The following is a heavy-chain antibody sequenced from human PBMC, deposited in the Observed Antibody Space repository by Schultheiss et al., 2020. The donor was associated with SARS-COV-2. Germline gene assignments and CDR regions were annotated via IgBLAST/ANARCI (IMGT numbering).Heavy chain of an antibody. Sequence: SETLSLTCTVSGGSISSSSYYWSWIRQPPGKGLEWIGYIYYSGSTYYNPSLKSRVTISVDTSKNQFSLKLSSVTAADTAVYYCASQSLVRGVRGGAFDIWGQGTMVTVSS. CDR1: GGSISSSSYY. CDR3: ASQSLVRGVRGGAFDI. V-gene: IGHV4-39*01. CDR2: IYYSGST. D-gene: IGHD3-10*01. J-gene: IGHJ3*02.